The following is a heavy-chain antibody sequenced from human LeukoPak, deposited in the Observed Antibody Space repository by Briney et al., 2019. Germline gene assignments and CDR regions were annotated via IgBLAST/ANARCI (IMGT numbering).Heavy chain of an antibody. Sequence: SETLSLTCTVSGGSISSSSYYWGWIRQPPGKGPEWIGSIYYSGSTYYNPSLKSRVTISVDTSKNQFSLKLSSVTAADTAVYYCARRGLGGRAFDIWGQGTMVTVSS. V-gene: IGHV4-39*01. CDR3: ARRGLGGRAFDI. D-gene: IGHD3-10*01. J-gene: IGHJ3*02. CDR1: GGSISSSSYY. CDR2: IYYSGST.